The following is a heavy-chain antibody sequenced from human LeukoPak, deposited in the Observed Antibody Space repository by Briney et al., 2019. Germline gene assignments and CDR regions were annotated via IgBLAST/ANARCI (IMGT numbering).Heavy chain of an antibody. CDR3: ASRRDGSNYAAFDI. J-gene: IGHJ3*02. CDR1: GYTFTSHY. CDR2: INFSGGTT. Sequence: ASVKVSCKASGYTFTSHYMHWVRQAPGQGLEWMGIINFSGGTTSYPQKFQGRVTMTRDTSTSTVYMELSSLRSEDTAVYYCASRRDGSNYAAFDIWGQGTMVTVSS. V-gene: IGHV1-46*01. D-gene: IGHD5-12*01.